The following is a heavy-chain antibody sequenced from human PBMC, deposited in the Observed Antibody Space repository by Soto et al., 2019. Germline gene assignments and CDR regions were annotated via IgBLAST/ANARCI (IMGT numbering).Heavy chain of an antibody. V-gene: IGHV4-59*08. Sequence: SETLSLTCTVSGGSISSYYWSWIRQPPGKGLEWIGYIYYSGSTNYNPSLKSRVTISVDTSKNQFSLKLSSVTAADTAAYYCARSYYDILTGPNWFDPWGQGTLVTVSS. CDR1: GGSISSYY. CDR2: IYYSGST. J-gene: IGHJ5*02. D-gene: IGHD3-9*01. CDR3: ARSYYDILTGPNWFDP.